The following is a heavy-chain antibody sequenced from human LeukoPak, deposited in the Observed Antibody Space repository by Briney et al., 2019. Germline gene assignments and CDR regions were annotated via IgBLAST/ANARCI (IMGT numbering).Heavy chain of an antibody. CDR3: AKGLTYYYDSGYLY. Sequence: QTGGSLRLSCAASGFTFSSYAMSWVRQAPGKGLEWVSAISGSGGSTYYADSVKGRFTISRDNSKNTLYLQMNSLRAEDTAVYYCAKGLTYYYDSGYLYWGQGTLVTVSS. CDR1: GFTFSSYA. D-gene: IGHD3-22*01. CDR2: ISGSGGST. V-gene: IGHV3-23*01. J-gene: IGHJ4*02.